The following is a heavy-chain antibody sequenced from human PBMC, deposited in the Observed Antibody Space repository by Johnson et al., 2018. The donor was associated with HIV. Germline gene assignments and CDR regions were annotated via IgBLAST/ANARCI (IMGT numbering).Heavy chain of an antibody. CDR2: ISYDGSHK. V-gene: IGHV3-30*04. CDR3: ARPEGFWSGSVIHDAFDS. CDR1: GFTFSTYA. J-gene: IGHJ3*02. D-gene: IGHD3-3*01. Sequence: QVQLVESGGGVVQPGRSLRLSCAASGFTFSTYAMHWVRQAPGKGLVWVAVISYDGSHKYYADSVKGRFTISRDNSKNTLYLQLNSLRAEDTAVYYCARPEGFWSGSVIHDAFDSWGQGTMVTVSS.